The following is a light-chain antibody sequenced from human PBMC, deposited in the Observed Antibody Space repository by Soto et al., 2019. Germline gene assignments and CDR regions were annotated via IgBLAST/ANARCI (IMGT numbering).Light chain of an antibody. Sequence: EIVLTQSPATLSLSPGVRATLSCRASQSVSSYLAWYQQKPGQAPRLLIYDASNRATGIPARFSGSGPGTDFTLTITSLEPEDFAIYYCQQRSNRPPVTFGGGTKVEIK. CDR1: QSVSSY. CDR3: QQRSNRPPVT. J-gene: IGKJ4*01. V-gene: IGKV3-11*01. CDR2: DAS.